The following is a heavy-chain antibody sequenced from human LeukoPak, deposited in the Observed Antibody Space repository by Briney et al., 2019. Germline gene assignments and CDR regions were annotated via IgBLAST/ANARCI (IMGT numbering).Heavy chain of an antibody. V-gene: IGHV3-23*01. J-gene: IGHJ4*02. CDR2: IGGSGSNT. CDR1: GFTFSSNA. Sequence: GGSLRLSCAASGFTFSSNAMSWVRQAPGKGLEWVSGIGGSGSNTYYADSVKGRFTVSRDNSKNTLYLQMNSLRADDTAVYYCARSDWGLDYWGQGTLVTVSS. D-gene: IGHD7-27*01. CDR3: ARSDWGLDY.